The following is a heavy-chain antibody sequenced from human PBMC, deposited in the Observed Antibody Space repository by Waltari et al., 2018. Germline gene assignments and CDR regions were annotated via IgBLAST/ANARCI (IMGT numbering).Heavy chain of an antibody. Sequence: QVQLQQWGAGLLKPSETLSLTCAVYGGSFSGYYWSWIRQPPGKGLEWIGEINHSGSANYNPSLKGRVTISVDTSENQFSLKLSSVTAADTAVYYCARALGFGSSSGRIDFWGQGTLVTVSS. CDR3: ARALGFGSSSGRIDF. J-gene: IGHJ4*02. V-gene: IGHV4-34*01. D-gene: IGHD1-26*01. CDR2: INHSGSA. CDR1: GGSFSGYY.